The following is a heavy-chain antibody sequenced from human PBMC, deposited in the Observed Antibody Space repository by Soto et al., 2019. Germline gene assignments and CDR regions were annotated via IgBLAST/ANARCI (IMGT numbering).Heavy chain of an antibody. CDR3: ARLRYCSGGSCYPINWYFDL. V-gene: IGHV3-11*01. J-gene: IGHJ2*01. CDR2: ISSSGSTI. Sequence: GGSLRLSCAASGFTFSDYYMSWIRQAPGKGLEWVSYISSSGSTIYYADSVKGRFTISRDNAKNSLYLQMNSLRAEDTAVYYCARLRYCSGGSCYPINWYFDLWGRGTLVTVSS. D-gene: IGHD2-15*01. CDR1: GFTFSDYY.